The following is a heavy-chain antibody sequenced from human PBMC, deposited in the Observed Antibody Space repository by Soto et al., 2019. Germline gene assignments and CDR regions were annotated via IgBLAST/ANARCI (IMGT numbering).Heavy chain of an antibody. V-gene: IGHV4-34*01. D-gene: IGHD6-13*01. CDR1: GGSFSGYY. Sequence: SSETLSLTCAVYGGSFSGYYWSWIRQPPWKGLEWIGEINHSGSTNYNPSLKSRVTISVDTSKNQFSLKLSSVTAADTAVYYCARGSIGNSGYSSSWQYYYYYGMDVWGQGTTVT. CDR3: ARGSIGNSGYSSSWQYYYYYGMDV. J-gene: IGHJ6*02. CDR2: INHSGST.